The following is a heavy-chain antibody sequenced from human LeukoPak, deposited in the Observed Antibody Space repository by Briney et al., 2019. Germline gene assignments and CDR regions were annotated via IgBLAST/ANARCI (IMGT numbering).Heavy chain of an antibody. Sequence: SETLSLTCTVSGGSISSYYWSWIRQPPGKGLERIGYIYYSGSTNYNPSLKSRVTISVDTSKNQFSLKLSSVTAADTAVYYCASIIVVVPAAETDDYWGQGTLVTVSS. V-gene: IGHV4-59*01. CDR3: ASIIVVVPAAETDDY. J-gene: IGHJ4*02. CDR2: IYYSGST. D-gene: IGHD2-2*01. CDR1: GGSISSYY.